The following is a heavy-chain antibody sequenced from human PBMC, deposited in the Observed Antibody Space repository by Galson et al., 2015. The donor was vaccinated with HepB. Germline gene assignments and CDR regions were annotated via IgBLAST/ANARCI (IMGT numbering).Heavy chain of an antibody. Sequence: SLRLSCAASGFTFDDYAMHWVRQAPGKGLEWVSGISWNSGTIGYADSVKGRFTISRDNAKNSLYLQMNSLRAEDTVLYYCAKDSYSSRFAGKNWFDPWGQGTLVTVSS. J-gene: IGHJ5*02. CDR2: ISWNSGTI. D-gene: IGHD6-13*01. V-gene: IGHV3-9*01. CDR1: GFTFDDYA. CDR3: AKDSYSSRFAGKNWFDP.